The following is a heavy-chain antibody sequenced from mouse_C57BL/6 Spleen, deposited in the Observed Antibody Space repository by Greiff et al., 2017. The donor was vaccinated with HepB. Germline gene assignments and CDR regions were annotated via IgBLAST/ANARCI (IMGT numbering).Heavy chain of an antibody. CDR3: AREGNLVLRSSYAMDY. V-gene: IGHV1-64*01. Sequence: QVQLKQPGAELVKPGASVKLSCKASGYTFTSYWMHWVKQRPGQGLEWIGMIQPNSGSTNYNEKFKSKATLTVDKSSSTAYMKLSSLTSEDSAIYNCAREGNLVLRSSYAMDYWGQGTSVTV. CDR1: GYTFTSYW. J-gene: IGHJ4*01. CDR2: IQPNSGST. D-gene: IGHD2-10*02.